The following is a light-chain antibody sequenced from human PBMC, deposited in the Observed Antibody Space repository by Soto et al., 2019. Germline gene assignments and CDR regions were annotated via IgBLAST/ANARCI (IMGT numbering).Light chain of an antibody. CDR2: EVS. CDR1: GSDVGDYDY. V-gene: IGLV2-14*01. Sequence: QSVLTQPASVSGSPGESITISCTGTGSDVGDYDYVSWYQHHPGKAPKLMIYEVSNRPSGVSNRFSGSKSGNTASLTISGLRAEDEADYFCSSYTSSQAYVFGTGTKVTVL. CDR3: SSYTSSQAYV. J-gene: IGLJ1*01.